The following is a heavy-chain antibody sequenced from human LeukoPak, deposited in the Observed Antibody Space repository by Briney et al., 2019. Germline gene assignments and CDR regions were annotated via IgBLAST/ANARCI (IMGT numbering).Heavy chain of an antibody. J-gene: IGHJ4*02. V-gene: IGHV3-23*01. CDR3: AGLPAYCSSTSCYVDY. CDR1: GFTFSSYA. CDR2: ISGSGGST. D-gene: IGHD2-2*01. Sequence: PGGSLRLSCAASGFTFSSYAMSWVRQAPGKGLEWVSAISGSGGSTYYADSVKGRFTISRDNAKNSLYLQMNSLRAEDTAVFYCAGLPAYCSSTSCYVDYWGQGTLVTVSS.